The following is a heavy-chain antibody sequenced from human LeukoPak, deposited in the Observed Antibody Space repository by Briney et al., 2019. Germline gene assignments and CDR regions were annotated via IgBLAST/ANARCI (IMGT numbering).Heavy chain of an antibody. CDR3: ARFEMVTATHYYYYYGMDV. D-gene: IGHD2-21*02. CDR2: IIHTFGTA. CDR1: GYSFTAFY. V-gene: IGHV1-69*13. Sequence: RASVKVSCKASGYSFTAFYIHWVRQAPGQGLEWMGGIIHTFGTANYAQKFQGRVTSTADEATSTAYMELSSLRSEDTAVYYCARFEMVTATHYYYYYGMDVWGQGTTVTVSS. J-gene: IGHJ6*02.